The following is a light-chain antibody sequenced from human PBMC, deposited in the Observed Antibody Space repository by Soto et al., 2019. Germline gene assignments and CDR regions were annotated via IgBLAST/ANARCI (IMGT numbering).Light chain of an antibody. J-gene: IGLJ1*01. CDR3: SSYTSSSSYV. CDR1: SSDVGGYNY. V-gene: IGLV2-14*01. Sequence: QSVLTQPASVSGSPGQSITISCTGTSSDVGGYNYVSWYQQHPGKDPKLMIYDVSNRPSGVSNRSSGSKSGNTASLTISGLQAEDEADYYCSSYTSSSSYVFGTGTKLTVL. CDR2: DVS.